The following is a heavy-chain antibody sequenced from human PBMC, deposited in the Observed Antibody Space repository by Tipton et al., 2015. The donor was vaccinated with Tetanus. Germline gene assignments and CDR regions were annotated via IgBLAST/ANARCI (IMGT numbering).Heavy chain of an antibody. V-gene: IGHV1-69*06. J-gene: IGHJ6*02. CDR3: AQNKRGDYYYYYGWDV. CDR1: GGTLRGHS. Sequence: QLVQSGAEVKKPGSSVNVSCKASGGTLRGHSITWVRQAPGQGLEWMGGLIPMFGTPKYAQKFQYSVTMSADRSTSTFYMELSRLTSEDTATYYCAQNKRGDYYYYYGWDVWGPGTTVTVSS. CDR2: LIPMFGTP. D-gene: IGHD1/OR15-1a*01.